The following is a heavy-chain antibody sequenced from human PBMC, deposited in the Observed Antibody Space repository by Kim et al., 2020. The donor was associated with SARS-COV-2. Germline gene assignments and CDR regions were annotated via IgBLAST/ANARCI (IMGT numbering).Heavy chain of an antibody. Sequence: SETLSLTCAVSGGSISSSNWWSWVRQPPGKGLEWIGEIYHSGSTNYNPSLKSRVTISVDKSKNQFSLKLSSVTAADTAVYYCARVVSDSSGYYYFDYWGQGTLVTVSS. D-gene: IGHD3-22*01. J-gene: IGHJ4*02. V-gene: IGHV4-4*02. CDR3: ARVVSDSSGYYYFDY. CDR1: GGSISSSNW. CDR2: IYHSGST.